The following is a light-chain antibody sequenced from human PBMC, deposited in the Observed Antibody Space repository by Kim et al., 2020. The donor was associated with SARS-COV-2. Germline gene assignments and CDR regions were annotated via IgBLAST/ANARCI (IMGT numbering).Light chain of an antibody. CDR1: QGISTW. Sequence: DIQMTQSPSSVSASVGDRVTITCRASQGISTWLAWYQQKPGKAPKLLIYTASTLQSGVPSRFSGSGSGTYFSLTISSLQPEDFGTYFCQQTNSPLTFGGGTKVDIK. J-gene: IGKJ4*01. CDR3: QQTNSPLT. CDR2: TAS. V-gene: IGKV1-12*01.